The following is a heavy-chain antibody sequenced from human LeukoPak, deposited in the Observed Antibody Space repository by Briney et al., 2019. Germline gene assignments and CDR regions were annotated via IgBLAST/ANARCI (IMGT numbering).Heavy chain of an antibody. CDR1: GCSISSCYY. CDR3: ARLFEARPGYFDY. D-gene: IGHD6-6*01. J-gene: IGHJ4*02. CDR2: IYHSGST. V-gene: IGHV4-38-2*01. Sequence: SETLSLTCAVTGCSISSCYYWGWIRQPPGKGLEGIGSIYHSGSTYYNRSLKSRVTISVHTSKNQFSLKLSSVTAADTAVYYCARLFEARPGYFDYWGQGTLVSLSS.